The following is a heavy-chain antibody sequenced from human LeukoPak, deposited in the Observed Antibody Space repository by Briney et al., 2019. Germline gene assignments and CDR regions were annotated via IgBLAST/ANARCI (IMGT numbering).Heavy chain of an antibody. Sequence: GGSLRLSCAASGFTFSSHYMTWVRQAPGKGLEWVSVIYNTGSTYYADSVKGRFTISRDSSKNTLFLQMNSLTADDTAVYYCTRLPSYWGQGTLVTVSS. J-gene: IGHJ4*02. CDR3: TRLPSY. CDR2: IYNTGST. CDR1: GFTFSSHY. V-gene: IGHV3-66*02.